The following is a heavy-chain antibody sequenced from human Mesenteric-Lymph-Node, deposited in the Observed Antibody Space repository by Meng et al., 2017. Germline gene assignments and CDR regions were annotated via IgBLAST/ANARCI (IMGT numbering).Heavy chain of an antibody. CDR1: GGTFSSYA. D-gene: IGHD5-12*01. V-gene: IGHV1-69*05. Sequence: SVKVSCKASGGTFSSYAISWVRQAPGQGLEWMGGIIPIFGTANYAQKFQGRVTITTDESTSTAYMELSSLRSEDTAVYYCARDSYSGYDTYHYFDYWGQGTLVTVSS. CDR2: IIPIFGTA. J-gene: IGHJ4*02. CDR3: ARDSYSGYDTYHYFDY.